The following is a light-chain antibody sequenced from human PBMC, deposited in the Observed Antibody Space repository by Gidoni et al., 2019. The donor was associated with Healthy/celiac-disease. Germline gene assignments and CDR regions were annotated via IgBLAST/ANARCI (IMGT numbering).Light chain of an antibody. V-gene: IGKV3-20*01. J-gene: IGKJ4*01. CDR1: QSLSSSY. CDR3: QQYGSSLLT. Sequence: EIVLTQSPGTLSLSPGERATLSCRASQSLSSSYLAWYKQKPGQAPRLLIYGASSRATGIPDRFSGSGSGTDFTLTIIRREPDDFAVYYCQQYGSSLLTFGGGTKVEIK. CDR2: GAS.